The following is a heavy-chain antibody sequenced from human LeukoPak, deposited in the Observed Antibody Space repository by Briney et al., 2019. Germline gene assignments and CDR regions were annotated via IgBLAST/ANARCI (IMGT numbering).Heavy chain of an antibody. CDR3: ARDRRSSSSEFDFDY. Sequence: SETLSLTCTVSGGSISGYYWSWIRQPPGKGLEWIGYIYYIGSTNYNPSLKSRVTASVDTSRNQFSLNLSSVTAADTAVYYCARDRRSSSSEFDFDYWGQGTLVTVSS. V-gene: IGHV4-59*01. J-gene: IGHJ4*02. CDR2: IYYIGST. D-gene: IGHD6-6*01. CDR1: GGSISGYY.